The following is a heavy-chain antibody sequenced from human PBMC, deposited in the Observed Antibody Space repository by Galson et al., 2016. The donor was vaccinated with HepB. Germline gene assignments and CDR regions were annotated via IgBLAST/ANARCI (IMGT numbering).Heavy chain of an antibody. CDR3: ARGPFLYSSSWYYFDY. D-gene: IGHD6-13*01. J-gene: IGHJ4*02. CDR1: GFTFDDHG. CDR2: INWNGGST. Sequence: SLRLSCAASGFTFDDHGLSWVRQVPGKGLEWVSGINWNGGSTGYADSVKGRFTISRDNAKNSLYLQMNILRAEDTALYHCARGPFLYSSSWYYFDYWGQGTLVTVSS. V-gene: IGHV3-20*01.